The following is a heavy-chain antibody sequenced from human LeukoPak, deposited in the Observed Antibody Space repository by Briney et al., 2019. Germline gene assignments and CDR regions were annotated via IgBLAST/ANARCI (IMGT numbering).Heavy chain of an antibody. Sequence: SETLSLTCAVSGVSTTNGIYYWAWIRQPPGKGLEWIGSVHNVGSTYYNLSLRSRVTMSMDTSKNQFSLRLNSVTAADTAVYYCARHAEYNSGWHFYLDHWGQGILVTVSS. CDR1: GVSTTNGIYY. CDR2: VHNVGST. D-gene: IGHD6-19*01. CDR3: ARHAEYNSGWHFYLDH. J-gene: IGHJ4*01. V-gene: IGHV4-39*01.